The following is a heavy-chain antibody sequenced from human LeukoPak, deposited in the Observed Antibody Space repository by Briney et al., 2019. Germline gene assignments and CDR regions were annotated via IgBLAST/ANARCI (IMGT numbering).Heavy chain of an antibody. J-gene: IGHJ4*02. CDR2: IKQDGSEK. CDR1: GFTFSSYW. CDR3: ARSYGDYGEGYFDY. Sequence: GGSLRLSCAASGFTFSSYWMSWVRQAPGKGLEWVANIKQDGSEKYYVDSVKGRFTISRDNAKNSLYLQMNSLRAEDTAVYYCARSYGDYGEGYFDYWGQGTLVTVSS. D-gene: IGHD4-17*01. V-gene: IGHV3-7*01.